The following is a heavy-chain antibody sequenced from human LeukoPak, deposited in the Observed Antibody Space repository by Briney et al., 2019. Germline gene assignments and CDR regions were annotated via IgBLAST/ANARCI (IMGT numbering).Heavy chain of an antibody. CDR1: GFTFSSYW. V-gene: IGHV3-74*01. CDR2: ISTDARTI. J-gene: IGHJ5*01. Sequence: PGGSLRLSCAASGFTFSSYWMHWVRQAPGKGLVWVSHISTDARTITYADFVKGRFTISRDNAKNTLYLQMNSLRAEDTALYYCVKDKHRDGYTYGVYDSWGQGTLITVSS. D-gene: IGHD5-12*01. CDR3: VKDKHRDGYTYGVYDS.